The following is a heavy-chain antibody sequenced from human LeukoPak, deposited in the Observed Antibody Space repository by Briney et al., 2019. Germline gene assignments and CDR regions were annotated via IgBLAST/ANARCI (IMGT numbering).Heavy chain of an antibody. Sequence: ASVKVSCKASGYTFTGYYMHWVRQAPGQGLEWMGWINPNSGGTSYAQKFQGRVTMTRDTSISTAYMELSRLRSDDTAVYYCAREGRLIAARPGVDYWGQGTLVTVSS. CDR2: INPNSGGT. J-gene: IGHJ4*02. D-gene: IGHD6-6*01. CDR3: AREGRLIAARPGVDY. CDR1: GYTFTGYY. V-gene: IGHV1-2*02.